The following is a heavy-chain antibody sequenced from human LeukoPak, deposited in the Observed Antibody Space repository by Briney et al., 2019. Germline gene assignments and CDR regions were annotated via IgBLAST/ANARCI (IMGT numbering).Heavy chain of an antibody. CDR2: IYYSGST. D-gene: IGHD1-26*01. CDR1: GGSLSSYY. V-gene: IGHV4-59*12. Sequence: SETLSLTCTVSGGSLSSYYWSWIRQPPGKGLEWIAYIYYSGSTNYNPALKSRVTISVDTSKNQFSLKLNSVTAADTAVYYCARDGVGANNWFDPWGQGTLVTVSS. J-gene: IGHJ5*02. CDR3: ARDGVGANNWFDP.